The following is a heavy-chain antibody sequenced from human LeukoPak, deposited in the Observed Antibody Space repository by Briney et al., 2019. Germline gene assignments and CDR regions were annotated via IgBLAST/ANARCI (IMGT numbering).Heavy chain of an antibody. CDR2: ISSNGGST. Sequence: PGGSLRLSCAASGFTFSSYAMHWVRQAPGKGLEYVSAISSNGGSTYYANSVKGRFTISRDNSKNTLYLQMGSLRAEDMAVYYCATDAAYGYDRFDHWGQGTQVTVSS. CDR1: GFTFSSYA. D-gene: IGHD2-15*01. CDR3: ATDAAYGYDRFDH. J-gene: IGHJ4*02. V-gene: IGHV3-64*01.